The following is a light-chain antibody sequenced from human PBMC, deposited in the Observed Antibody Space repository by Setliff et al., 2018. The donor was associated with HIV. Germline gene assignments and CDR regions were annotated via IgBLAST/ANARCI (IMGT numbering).Light chain of an antibody. V-gene: IGLV2-23*02. J-gene: IGLJ3*02. CDR3: SSYAQGDTWV. Sequence: QSALTQPASVSGSPGQSITIPCTGSIRDIGGYNSVSWYQQHPGEVPKLIIYTVTKRPSGVSDRFSGSKSGNTASLTISGLRAEDEADYYCSSYAQGDTWVFGGGTK. CDR1: IRDIGGYNS. CDR2: TVT.